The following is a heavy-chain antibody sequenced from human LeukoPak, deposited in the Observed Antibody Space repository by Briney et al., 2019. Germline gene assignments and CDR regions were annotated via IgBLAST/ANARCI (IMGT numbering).Heavy chain of an antibody. CDR3: ARERTLTSCYDY. V-gene: IGHV1-2*02. Sequence: ASVKVSCKASGYTFTGYYMHWVRQAPGQGLEWMGWINPNGGGTNYAQKLQGRVTMTRDTSISTAYMELSRLRSDDTAVYYCARERTLTSCYDYWGQGTLVTVSS. D-gene: IGHD2-15*01. CDR2: INPNGGGT. J-gene: IGHJ4*02. CDR1: GYTFTGYY.